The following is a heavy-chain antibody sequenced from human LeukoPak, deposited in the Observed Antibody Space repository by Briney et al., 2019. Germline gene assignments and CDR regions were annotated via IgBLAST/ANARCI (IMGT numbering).Heavy chain of an antibody. CDR1: GGSISSYY. CDR2: IYYSGST. Sequence: SETLSLTCTVSGGSISSYYWSWIRQPPGKGLEWIGYIYYSGSTNYNPSLKSRVTISVDTSKNQFSLKLSSVTAADTAVYYCASEMVRGSYDYWGQGTLVTVSS. D-gene: IGHD3-10*01. J-gene: IGHJ4*02. V-gene: IGHV4-59*08. CDR3: ASEMVRGSYDY.